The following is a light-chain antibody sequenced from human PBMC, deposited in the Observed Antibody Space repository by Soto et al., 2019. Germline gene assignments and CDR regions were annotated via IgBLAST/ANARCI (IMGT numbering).Light chain of an antibody. CDR3: ASWDDSLHGMV. CDR2: SSN. CDR1: TSNIGRNT. Sequence: QSVLTQPPSASGTPGQRITISCSGSTSNIGRNTVTCYQQFPGTAPKLLIYSSNHRPSGVPDRFSGSKSGTSASLAISGLQSDDEADYSCASWDDSLHGMVFGGGTKLTVL. V-gene: IGLV1-44*01. J-gene: IGLJ2*01.